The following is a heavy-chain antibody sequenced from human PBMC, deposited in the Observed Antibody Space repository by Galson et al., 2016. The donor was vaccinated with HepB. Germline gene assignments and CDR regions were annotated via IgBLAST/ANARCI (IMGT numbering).Heavy chain of an antibody. J-gene: IGHJ6*02. CDR1: QLTLTNNA. V-gene: IGHV3-23*01. CDR2: IRGNAGEA. D-gene: IGHD3-10*01. Sequence: SLRLSCAASQLTLTNNAMSWIRQAPGKGLEWVATIRGNAGEAYYVDSVKGRFTISRDNSENRLYLQMGSLRVDDTAVYYCAKGPPPGFGNYYYYNGMDVWGQGTTVTVSS. CDR3: AKGPPPGFGNYYYYNGMDV.